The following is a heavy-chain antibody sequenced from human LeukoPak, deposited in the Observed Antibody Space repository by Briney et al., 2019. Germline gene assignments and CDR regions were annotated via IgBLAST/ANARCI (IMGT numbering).Heavy chain of an antibody. CDR3: AREMDAMVRGVNFDY. D-gene: IGHD3-10*01. Sequence: GGSLRLSCAASGFTFSSYNMNWVRQAPGKGLEWVSYISSSSTIYYADSVKGRFTISRDNAKNSLYLQMNSLRDEDTAMYYCAREMDAMVRGVNFDYWGQGTLVTVSS. CDR2: ISSSSTI. J-gene: IGHJ4*02. V-gene: IGHV3-48*02. CDR1: GFTFSSYN.